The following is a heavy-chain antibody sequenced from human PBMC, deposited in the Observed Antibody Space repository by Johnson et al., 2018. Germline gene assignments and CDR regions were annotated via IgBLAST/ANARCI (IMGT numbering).Heavy chain of an antibody. J-gene: IGHJ3*02. Sequence: EVQLVESGGGLVQPGGSLRLSCATSGFTFSSNWMSWVRQAPGKGLEWVANIRQDGSDKNYVDSVKGRFTISRDNAKSSLYLQMNSLRAEDTAVYYCARLFDFEQGCLYRAFDMWGQGTTVTVSS. CDR3: ARLFDFEQGCLYRAFDM. CDR2: IRQDGSDK. V-gene: IGHV3-7*01. CDR1: GFTFSSNW. D-gene: IGHD3/OR15-3a*01.